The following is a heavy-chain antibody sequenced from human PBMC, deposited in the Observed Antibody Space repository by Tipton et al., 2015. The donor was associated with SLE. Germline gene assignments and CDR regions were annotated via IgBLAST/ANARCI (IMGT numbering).Heavy chain of an antibody. CDR2: IYTSGST. CDR1: GGSISSGSYY. CDR3: ARRNSGSYYLSWFDP. J-gene: IGHJ5*02. V-gene: IGHV4-61*02. Sequence: TLSLTCTVSGGSISSGSYYWSWIRQPAGKGLEWIGRIYTSGSTNYNPSLKSRVTISVDTSKNQFSLKLSSVTAADTAVYYCARRNSGSYYLSWFDPWGQGTLVTVSS. D-gene: IGHD1-26*01.